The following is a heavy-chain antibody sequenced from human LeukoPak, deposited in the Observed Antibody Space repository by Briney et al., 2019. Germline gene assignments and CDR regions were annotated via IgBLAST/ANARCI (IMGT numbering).Heavy chain of an antibody. CDR3: ARDPRTPAFDF. V-gene: IGHV6-1*01. CDR1: GDSVSSNSAA. D-gene: IGHD1-14*01. J-gene: IGHJ4*02. CDR2: TYYRSKWYN. Sequence: SQTLSLTCAISGDSVSSNSAAWSWIRQSPSRGLEWLGTTYYRSKWYNDYAVSVKSRITINPDTSKNQFSLQLSSVTPEDTAVYYCARDPRTPAFDFWGQGTLVTVSS.